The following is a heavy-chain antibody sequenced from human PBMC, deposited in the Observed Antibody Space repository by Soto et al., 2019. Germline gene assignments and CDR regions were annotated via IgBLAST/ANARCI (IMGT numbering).Heavy chain of an antibody. D-gene: IGHD3-9*01. J-gene: IGHJ6*02. CDR1: GYSFTSYW. CDR2: IYPGDSDT. Sequence: PGESLKISCKGSGYSFTSYWIGWVRQMPGKGLEWMGIIYPGDSDTRYSPSFQGQVTISADKSISTAYLQWSSLKASETAMYYCARHADYDILTGLYYYYGMDAWGQGTTVTVSS. CDR3: ARHADYDILTGLYYYYGMDA. V-gene: IGHV5-51*01.